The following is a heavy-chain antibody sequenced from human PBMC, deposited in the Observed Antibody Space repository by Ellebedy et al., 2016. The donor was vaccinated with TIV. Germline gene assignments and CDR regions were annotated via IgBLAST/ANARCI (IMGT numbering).Heavy chain of an antibody. CDR2: IQYDGTNK. Sequence: GESLKISCAASGFTFSDFGMHWVRQAPGKGLEWVTFIQYDGTNKYYTDSVKGRFTISRDNSKNTLYLQMNSLRAEDTAVYYCAKQGYEDYWGQGTLVTVSS. CDR1: GFTFSDFG. D-gene: IGHD5-12*01. CDR3: AKQGYEDY. J-gene: IGHJ4*02. V-gene: IGHV3-30*02.